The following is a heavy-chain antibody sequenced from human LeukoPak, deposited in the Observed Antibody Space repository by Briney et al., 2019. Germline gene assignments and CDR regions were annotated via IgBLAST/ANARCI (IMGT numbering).Heavy chain of an antibody. CDR2: IRSDGGSS. Sequence: GGSPRLSCAASGFTFSNYSWMHWVRQAPGKGLVWVSRIRSDGGSSTYADSVKGRFTISRDNAKNTLYLQMNTLRAEDTAVYYCVRDLDLGGYSSFVSWGQGTLVTVSS. J-gene: IGHJ4*02. CDR1: GFTFSNYSW. V-gene: IGHV3-74*01. CDR3: VRDLDLGGYSSFVS. D-gene: IGHD4-23*01.